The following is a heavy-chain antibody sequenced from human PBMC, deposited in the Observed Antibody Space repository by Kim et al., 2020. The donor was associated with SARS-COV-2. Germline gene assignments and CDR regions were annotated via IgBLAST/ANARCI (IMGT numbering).Heavy chain of an antibody. CDR3: ARDRVVAAGAFDI. D-gene: IGHD5-12*01. CDR2: ISYDGSNK. CDR1: GFTFSSYA. J-gene: IGHJ3*02. Sequence: GGSLRLSCAASGFTFSSYAMHWVRHAPGKGLEWVAVISYDGSNKYYADSVKGRFTISRDNSKNTLYLQMNSLRAEDTAVYYCARDRVVAAGAFDIWGQGTMVSVSS. V-gene: IGHV3-30*04.